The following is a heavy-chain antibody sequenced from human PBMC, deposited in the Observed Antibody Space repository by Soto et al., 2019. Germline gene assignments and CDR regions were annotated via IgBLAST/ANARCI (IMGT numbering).Heavy chain of an antibody. D-gene: IGHD6-19*01. CDR1: GYTFTSYG. CDR2: ISAYNGNT. J-gene: IGHJ2*01. V-gene: IGHV1-18*01. CDR3: ARDNGSGWFVYNWYFDL. Sequence: QVQLVQSGAEVKKPEASVKVSCKASGYTFTSYGISWVRQAPGQGLEWMGWISAYNGNTNYAQKLQGRVTMTTDTSTSTAYMELRSLRSDDTAVYYCARDNGSGWFVYNWYFDLWGRGTLVTVSS.